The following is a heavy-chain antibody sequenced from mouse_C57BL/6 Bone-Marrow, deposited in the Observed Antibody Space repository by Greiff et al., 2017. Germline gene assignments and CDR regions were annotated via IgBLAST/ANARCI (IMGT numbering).Heavy chain of an antibody. CDR1: GYTFTSYW. D-gene: IGHD1-1*01. Sequence: QVQLQQPGAELVKPGASVKMSCKASGYTFTSYWITWVKQRPGQGLEWIGDIYPGSGSTNYNEKFKSKATLTVDTSSSTAYMQLSSLTSEDSAVYYCARDTTVVEGWYFDLWGTGTTVTVSS. J-gene: IGHJ1*03. CDR3: ARDTTVVEGWYFDL. CDR2: IYPGSGST. V-gene: IGHV1-55*01.